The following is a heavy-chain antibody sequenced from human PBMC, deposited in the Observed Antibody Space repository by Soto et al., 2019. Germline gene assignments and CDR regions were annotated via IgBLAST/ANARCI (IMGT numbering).Heavy chain of an antibody. CDR1: GGSFSGYY. D-gene: IGHD3-16*02. CDR2: INHSGST. Sequence: PXETLSLTCAVYGGSFSGYYWSWIRQPPGKGLEWIGEINHSGSTNYNPSLKSRVTISVDTSKNQFSPKLSSVTAADTAVYYCARLRGSIENPDYYYYGMDVWGQGTTVTVSS. CDR3: ARLRGSIENPDYYYYGMDV. J-gene: IGHJ6*02. V-gene: IGHV4-34*01.